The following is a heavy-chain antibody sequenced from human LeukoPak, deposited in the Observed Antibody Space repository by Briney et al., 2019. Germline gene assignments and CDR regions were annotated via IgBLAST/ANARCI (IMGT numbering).Heavy chain of an antibody. D-gene: IGHD1-14*01. CDR1: GFTFSTYW. CDR3: ARGQVQVLPAY. J-gene: IGHJ4*02. CDR2: INDDGGST. V-gene: IGHV3-74*01. Sequence: GGSLRLSCAASGFTFSTYWMHWVRQAPGKGPVWVSRINDDGGSTSYADSVKGRFTISRDNAKNTLYLQMNSLRAEDTAVYYCARGQVQVLPAYWGQGTLVTVSS.